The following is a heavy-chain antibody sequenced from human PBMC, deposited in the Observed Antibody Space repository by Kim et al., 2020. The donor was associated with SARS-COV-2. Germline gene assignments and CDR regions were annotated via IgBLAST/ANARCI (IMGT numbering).Heavy chain of an antibody. CDR2: IKQDGSEK. Sequence: GGSLRLSCAASGFTFSSYWMSWVRQAPGKGLEWVANIKQDGSEKYYVDSVKGRFTISRDNAKNSLYLQMNSLRAEDTAVYYCARDEAVGDILTGYYYYYGMDVWGQGTTVTVSS. D-gene: IGHD3-9*01. V-gene: IGHV3-7*03. CDR3: ARDEAVGDILTGYYYYYGMDV. J-gene: IGHJ6*02. CDR1: GFTFSSYW.